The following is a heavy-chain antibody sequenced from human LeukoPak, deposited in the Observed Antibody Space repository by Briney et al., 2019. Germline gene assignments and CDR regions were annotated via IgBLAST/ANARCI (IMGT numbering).Heavy chain of an antibody. J-gene: IGHJ4*02. CDR3: ARTPGGCSGGSCYSGSFDY. D-gene: IGHD2-15*01. Sequence: PGRSLRLSCAASGSTFSSYGMHWVRQAPGKGLEWVAVIWYDGSNKYYADSVKGRFTISRDNSKNTLYLQMNSLRAEDTAVYYCARTPGGCSGGSCYSGSFDYWGQGTLVTVSS. CDR2: IWYDGSNK. CDR1: GSTFSSYG. V-gene: IGHV3-33*01.